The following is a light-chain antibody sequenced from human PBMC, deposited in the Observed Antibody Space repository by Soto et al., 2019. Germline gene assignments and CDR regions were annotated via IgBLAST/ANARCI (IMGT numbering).Light chain of an antibody. CDR1: QTLYNN. CDR3: QQYSDWPLT. V-gene: IGKV3-15*01. Sequence: EIVMTQSPATLSVSPGERATLSCRASQTLYNNLAWYQQKLGQAPRLRIYGASARATDIPARFSGSGSVSEFTLTISGLQSEDFAIDYCQQYSDWPLTFGGGTKVEIK. J-gene: IGKJ4*01. CDR2: GAS.